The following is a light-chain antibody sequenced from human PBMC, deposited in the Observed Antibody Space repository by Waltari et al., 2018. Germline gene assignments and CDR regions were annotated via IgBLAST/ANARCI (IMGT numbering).Light chain of an antibody. J-gene: IGKJ4*01. Sequence: DIQMTQSPSTLSASVGDRFTITCRASQSIRNWLAWYQQKTGKAPKLLIYKASTLESGVPSRFSGSGSGTEFTLTISSLQPDDFATYYCQQYNSYSLLTFGGGTKVEIK. V-gene: IGKV1-5*03. CDR2: KAS. CDR3: QQYNSYSLLT. CDR1: QSIRNW.